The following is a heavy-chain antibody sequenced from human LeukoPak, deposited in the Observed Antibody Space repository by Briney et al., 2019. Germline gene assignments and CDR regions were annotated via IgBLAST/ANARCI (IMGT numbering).Heavy chain of an antibody. CDR1: GYTFASYA. V-gene: IGHV7-4-1*02. Sequence: ASVKVSCKASGYTFASYAMNWVRQAPGQGLEWMGWINTNTGNPTYAQGFTGRFVFSLDTSVTTAYLQITSLKAEDTAVYYCARDYGSGSSVIKPRAFDIWGKGTMVTVSS. CDR3: ARDYGSGSSVIKPRAFDI. CDR2: INTNTGNP. D-gene: IGHD3-10*01. J-gene: IGHJ3*02.